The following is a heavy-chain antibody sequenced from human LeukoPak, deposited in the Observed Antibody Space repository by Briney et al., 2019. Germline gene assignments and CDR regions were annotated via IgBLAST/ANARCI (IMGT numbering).Heavy chain of an antibody. CDR3: AKGIYYDSSGSSDY. CDR1: GFTFSSYA. CDR2: ISWNSGSI. J-gene: IGHJ4*02. D-gene: IGHD3-22*01. Sequence: GGSLRLSCAASGFTFSSYAMSWVRQAPGKGLEWVSGISWNSGSIGYADSVKGRFTISRDNAKNSLYLQMNSLRAEDTALYYCAKGIYYDSSGSSDYWGQGTLVTVSS. V-gene: IGHV3-9*01.